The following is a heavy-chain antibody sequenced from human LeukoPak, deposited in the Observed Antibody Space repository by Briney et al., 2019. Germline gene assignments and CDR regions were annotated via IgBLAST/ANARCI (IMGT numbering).Heavy chain of an antibody. V-gene: IGHV3-30*18. CDR2: ISYDGSKK. Sequence: PGGSLRLSCAASTNTFSSVHWVRQAPGKGLEWVGVISYDGSKKYYADSVKGRFTISRDNSKNTVYLQMNSLRAEDTAVYYCAKEYDRVHDAFDIWGQGTMVTVSS. J-gene: IGHJ3*02. CDR3: AKEYDRVHDAFDI. D-gene: IGHD3-9*01. CDR1: TNTFSS.